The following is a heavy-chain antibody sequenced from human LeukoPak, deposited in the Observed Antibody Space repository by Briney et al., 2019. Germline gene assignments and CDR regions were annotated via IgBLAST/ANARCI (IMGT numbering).Heavy chain of an antibody. CDR2: IYSGGST. V-gene: IGHV3-66*02. CDR1: GFTVGSNY. Sequence: PGGSLRLSCAASGFTVGSNYMSWVRQAPGKGLEWVSVIYSGGSTYYADSVKGRFTISRDNSKNTLYLQMNSLRAEDTAVYYCARSKIVVVPTATAFDYWGQGTLVTVSS. J-gene: IGHJ4*02. CDR3: ARSKIVVVPTATAFDY. D-gene: IGHD2-2*01.